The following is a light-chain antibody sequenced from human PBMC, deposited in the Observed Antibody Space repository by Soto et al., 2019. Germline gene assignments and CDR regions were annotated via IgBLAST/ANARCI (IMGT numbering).Light chain of an antibody. V-gene: IGKV3-15*01. CDR2: DAS. CDR1: QSVSSN. Sequence: EIVMTQSPATLSVSPGERATLSCRASQSVSSNLAWYHQKPGQPPRLLIYDASTRATGLPPRLSGSGSGIEFTLTISSLQSEEFGVYFCQPYNDWLSFGGVTKVEIK. J-gene: IGKJ4*01. CDR3: QPYNDWLS.